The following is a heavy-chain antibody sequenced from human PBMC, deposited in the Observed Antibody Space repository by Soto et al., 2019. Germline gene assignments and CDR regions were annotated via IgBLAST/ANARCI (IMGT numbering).Heavy chain of an antibody. CDR2: ISRSGST. CDR1: GGSFSGYF. Sequence: SETLSLTCAVYGGSFSGYFWTWIRQPPGKGLEWIGEISRSGSTIYNPSLKSRVTISIDTSKNQSSLKLSSVTAADTAVYYCARHFSVDYFDYWGQGALVTVSS. J-gene: IGHJ4*02. V-gene: IGHV4-34*01. CDR3: ARHFSVDYFDY.